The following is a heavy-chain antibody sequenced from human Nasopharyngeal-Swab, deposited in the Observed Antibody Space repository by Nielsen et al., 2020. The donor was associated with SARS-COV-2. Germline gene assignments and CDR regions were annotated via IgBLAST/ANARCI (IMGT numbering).Heavy chain of an antibody. V-gene: IGHV1-2*02. D-gene: IGHD3-22*01. Sequence: ASVKVSCKASGYTFTGYYMHWVRQAPGQGLEWMGWINPNSGGTNYAQKFQGRVTMTRDTSISTAYMELSRLRSDDTAVYYCASIYYDSSGYPYHFGYWGQGTLVTVSS. CDR3: ASIYYDSSGYPYHFGY. CDR1: GYTFTGYY. J-gene: IGHJ4*02. CDR2: INPNSGGT.